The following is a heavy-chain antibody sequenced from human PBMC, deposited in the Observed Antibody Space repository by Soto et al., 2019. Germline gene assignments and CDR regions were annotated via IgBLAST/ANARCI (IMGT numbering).Heavy chain of an antibody. CDR3: VVRGSAFDI. V-gene: IGHV3-64D*08. J-gene: IGHJ3*02. D-gene: IGHD3-10*01. Sequence: GGSLRLSCSASGFTFSGDTVHWVRQAPGKGLECVSGISRDGGGIYYADSLKGRFTISRDNSKNTLNLQMRSLRPEDSALYYCVVRGSAFDIWGQGTMVTVSS. CDR1: GFTFSGDT. CDR2: ISRDGGGI.